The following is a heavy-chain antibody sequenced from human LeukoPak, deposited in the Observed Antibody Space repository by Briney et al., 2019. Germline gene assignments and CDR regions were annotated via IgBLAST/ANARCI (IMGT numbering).Heavy chain of an antibody. CDR1: GFTFDDYA. D-gene: IGHD2-15*01. J-gene: IGHJ2*01. CDR2: ISWNGGSI. Sequence: PGRSLRLSCAASGFTFDDYAMHWVRQAPGKGLEWVSGISWNGGSIGCVDSVKGRFTISRDNAKNSLYLQMNSLRAEDTALYYCAKDIESLGYCSGGSCWYFDLWGRGTLVTVSS. V-gene: IGHV3-9*01. CDR3: AKDIESLGYCSGGSCWYFDL.